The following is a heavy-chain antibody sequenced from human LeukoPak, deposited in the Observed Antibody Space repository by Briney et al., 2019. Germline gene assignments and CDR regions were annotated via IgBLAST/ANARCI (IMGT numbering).Heavy chain of an antibody. D-gene: IGHD3-9*01. J-gene: IGHJ4*02. CDR3: ARDPNLTGYRRLPEGFDY. CDR1: GFTFSSYS. CDR2: ISSSSSYI. V-gene: IGHV3-21*01. Sequence: GGSLRLFCAASGFTFSSYSMNWVRQAPGKGLEWVSSISSSSSYIYYADSVKGRFTISRDNAKNSLYLQMNSLRAEDTAVYYCARDPNLTGYRRLPEGFDYWGQGTLVTVSS.